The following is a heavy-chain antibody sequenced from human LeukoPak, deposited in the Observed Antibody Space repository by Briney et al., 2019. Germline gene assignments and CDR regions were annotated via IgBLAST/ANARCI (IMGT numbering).Heavy chain of an antibody. CDR2: ISYDGSNK. CDR1: GFTFSSYA. V-gene: IGHV3-30-3*01. D-gene: IGHD3-10*01. CDR3: ASVRGYYFDN. Sequence: GGSLRLSCAASGFTFSSYAMHWVRQAPGKGLEWVAVISYDGSNKYYADSVKGRFTISRDNSKNTLYLQMNSLRAEDTAVYYCASVRGYYFDNWGQGTLVTVSS. J-gene: IGHJ4*02.